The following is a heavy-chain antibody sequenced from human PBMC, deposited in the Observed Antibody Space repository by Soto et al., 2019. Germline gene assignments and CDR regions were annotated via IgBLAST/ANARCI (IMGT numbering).Heavy chain of an antibody. D-gene: IGHD5-12*01. CDR1: GGSISSSSYY. J-gene: IGHJ4*02. CDR2: IYYSGST. Sequence: PSETLSLTCTVSGGSISSSSYYWGWIRQPPGKGLEWIGSIYYSGSTYYNPSLKSRVTISVDTSKNQFSLKLSSVTAADTAVYYCARHRGDEDIVATLSDCYFDYWGQGALVTVSS. V-gene: IGHV4-39*01. CDR3: ARHRGDEDIVATLSDCYFDY.